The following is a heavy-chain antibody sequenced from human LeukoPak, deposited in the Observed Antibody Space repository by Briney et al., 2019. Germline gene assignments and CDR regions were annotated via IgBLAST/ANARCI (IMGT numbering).Heavy chain of an antibody. CDR1: GFTFSSYA. J-gene: IGHJ4*02. V-gene: IGHV3-23*01. CDR3: AKDQLRYYYDSSGYFDY. Sequence: GGSLRLSCAASGFTFSSYAMSWVRQAPGKGLEWVSAISGSGGSTYYADSVKGRFTISRDNSKNTLYLQMNSLRAEDTAVYYCAKDQLRYYYDSSGYFDYWGQGTLVTVSS. D-gene: IGHD3-22*01. CDR2: ISGSGGST.